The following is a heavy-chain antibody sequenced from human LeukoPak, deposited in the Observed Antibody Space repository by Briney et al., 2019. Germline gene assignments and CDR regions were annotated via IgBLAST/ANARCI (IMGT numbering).Heavy chain of an antibody. CDR3: ARFRKYSSSWFPYNWFDP. J-gene: IGHJ5*02. D-gene: IGHD6-13*01. Sequence: PSETLSLTCAVYGGSFSGYYWSWIRQPPGKGLEWIGEINHSGSTNYNPSLKSRVTISVDTSKNQFSLKLSSVTAADTAVYYCARFRKYSSSWFPYNWFDPWGQGTLVTVSS. V-gene: IGHV4-34*01. CDR2: INHSGST. CDR1: GGSFSGYY.